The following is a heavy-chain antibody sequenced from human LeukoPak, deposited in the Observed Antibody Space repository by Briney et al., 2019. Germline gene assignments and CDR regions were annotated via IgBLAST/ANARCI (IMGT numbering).Heavy chain of an antibody. J-gene: IGHJ5*02. CDR2: INLGDSDT. V-gene: IGHV5-51*01. Sequence: GESLKISCEVSGHRFTNHWIGWVRQVPGKGLEWMGIINLGDSDTKYSPSFQGQVTISLDKFISTAYLQWRSLKASDTAMYYCARRPYSGSPNWFDPWGQGTLVTVSS. CDR3: ARRPYSGSPNWFDP. D-gene: IGHD1-26*01. CDR1: GHRFTNHW.